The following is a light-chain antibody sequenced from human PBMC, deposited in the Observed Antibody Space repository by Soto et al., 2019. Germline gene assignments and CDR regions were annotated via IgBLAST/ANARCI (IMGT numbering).Light chain of an antibody. J-gene: IGLJ2*01. CDR3: QVCDSSSDPRVV. CDR2: YDS. Sequence: SYELTQPPSVSVAPGKTARITCGGNNIGSKSVHWYQQKPGQAPVLVIYYDSDRPSGIPERFSGSNSGNTATLTISRVEAGDEADYYCQVCDSSSDPRVVFGEGTKLIVL. CDR1: NIGSKS. V-gene: IGLV3-21*04.